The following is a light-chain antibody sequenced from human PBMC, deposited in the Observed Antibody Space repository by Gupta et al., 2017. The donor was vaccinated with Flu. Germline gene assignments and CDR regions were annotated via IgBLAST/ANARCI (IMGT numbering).Light chain of an antibody. V-gene: IGKV2-28*01. Sequence: VPPGEAASSSCRSSQSRLDSSGYNYLDWYVQKPGQSPQLLIVLGSQRAAGVPDRFSGSGSGTDFTLKISRVEADDVGTYYCKHALQTPLTFGRGTKVEI. CDR2: LGS. CDR3: KHALQTPLT. J-gene: IGKJ4*01. CDR1: QSRLDSSGYNY.